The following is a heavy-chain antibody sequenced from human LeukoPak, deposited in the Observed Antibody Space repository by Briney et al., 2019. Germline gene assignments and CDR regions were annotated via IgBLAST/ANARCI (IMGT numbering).Heavy chain of an antibody. CDR2: INSDGSST. V-gene: IGHV3-74*01. J-gene: IGHJ4*02. CDR3: ARIPYCSSTNCYPSDY. D-gene: IGHD2-2*01. Sequence: GGSLRLSCAASGFTFSSYWMNWVRQAPGKGLVWVSRINSDGSSTSYADSVKGRFTISRDNAKNTLNLQMNSLRAEDTAVYYCARIPYCSSTNCYPSDYWGQGTLVTVSS. CDR1: GFTFSSYW.